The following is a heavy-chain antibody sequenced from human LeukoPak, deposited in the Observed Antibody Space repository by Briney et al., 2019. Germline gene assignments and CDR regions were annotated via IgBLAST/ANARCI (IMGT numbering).Heavy chain of an antibody. CDR1: GFTFSTYS. Sequence: GGSLRLSCAASGFTFSTYSMNWVRQAPGKGLEWVSYISSSSSTIYYADSVKGRFTISRDNAKNSLYLQMNSLRAEDTAVYYCARDHSGSYYRPNFDYWGQGTLVTVSS. J-gene: IGHJ4*02. CDR3: ARDHSGSYYRPNFDY. CDR2: ISSSSSTI. D-gene: IGHD1-26*01. V-gene: IGHV3-48*01.